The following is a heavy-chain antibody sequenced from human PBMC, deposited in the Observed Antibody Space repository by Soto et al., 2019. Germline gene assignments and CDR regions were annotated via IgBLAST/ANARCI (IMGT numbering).Heavy chain of an antibody. Sequence: SESLSLTCAVYGGSFSGYYWSWIRQPPGKGLEWIGKINHSGSTNYNPSLKSRVTISVDTSKNQFSLKLSSVTAADTAVYYCARGIRYCTNGVCYRDRIDYWGQGTVVTVSS. CDR1: GGSFSGYY. J-gene: IGHJ4*02. CDR3: ARGIRYCTNGVCYRDRIDY. V-gene: IGHV4-34*01. CDR2: INHSGST. D-gene: IGHD2-8*01.